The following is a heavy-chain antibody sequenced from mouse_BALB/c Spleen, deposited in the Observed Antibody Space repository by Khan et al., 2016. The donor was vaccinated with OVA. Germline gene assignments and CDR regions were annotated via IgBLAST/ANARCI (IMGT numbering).Heavy chain of an antibody. CDR3: ARAYYRYDGYYAMDY. V-gene: IGHV2-6-4*01. CDR1: GFSLSRYN. D-gene: IGHD2-14*01. CDR2: IWGGGGT. Sequence: VQLVESGPGLVAPSQSLSITCTVSGFSLSRYNIHWVRQPPGKGLEWLGMIWGGGGTDYNSTLKSSLSIRKDNSQSQVLLKMNSLQTDDTAMYYCARAYYRYDGYYAMDYWGQGTSVTVSS. J-gene: IGHJ4*01.